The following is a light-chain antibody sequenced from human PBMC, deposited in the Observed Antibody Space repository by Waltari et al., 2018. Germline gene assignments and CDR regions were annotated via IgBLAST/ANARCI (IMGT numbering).Light chain of an antibody. CDR2: EVS. CDR1: RSDVGVYNS. J-gene: IGLJ1*01. CDR3: SSYTGSSTI. V-gene: IGLV2-14*01. Sequence: QSALTQPAFVSGSPGHTITISCTGTRSDVGVYNSVSWYQQHPGKAPKLMIYEVSNRPSGVSNRFSGSKSGNTASLTISGLQAEDEADYYCSSYTGSSTIFGTGTKVTVL.